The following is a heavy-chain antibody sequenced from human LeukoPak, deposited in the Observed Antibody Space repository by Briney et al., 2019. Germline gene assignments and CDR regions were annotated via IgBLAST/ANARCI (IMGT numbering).Heavy chain of an antibody. J-gene: IGHJ4*02. V-gene: IGHV3-23*01. Sequence: GGSLRLSCAASGFTFNNYPMTWVRQAPGKGLEWVSAIRPSDGSTFYADSVMGRFTISRDPSKNTLYLQMNSLRAEDTALYYCAKLTSGWFEDFWGQGTLVTVSS. D-gene: IGHD6-19*01. CDR1: GFTFNNYP. CDR2: IRPSDGST. CDR3: AKLTSGWFEDF.